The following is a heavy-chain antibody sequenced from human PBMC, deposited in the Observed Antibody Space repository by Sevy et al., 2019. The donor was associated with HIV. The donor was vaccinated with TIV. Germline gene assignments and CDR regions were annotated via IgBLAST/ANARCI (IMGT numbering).Heavy chain of an antibody. J-gene: IGHJ4*02. Sequence: SETLSLTCTVSGASISSSGYYWGWIRQPPGKGLQWIASINYGGITFYNPSLKSRITISADTSKNQFSLDLNSVTAADTAIYYCAGPILTYNNGWSYYDYWGQGTVVTVSS. CDR3: AGPILTYNNGWSYYDY. V-gene: IGHV4-39*01. D-gene: IGHD6-19*01. CDR1: GASISSSGYY. CDR2: INYGGIT.